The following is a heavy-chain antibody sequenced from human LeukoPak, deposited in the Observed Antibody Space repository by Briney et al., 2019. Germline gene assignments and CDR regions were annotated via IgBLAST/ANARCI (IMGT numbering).Heavy chain of an antibody. CDR1: GGTFSSYA. Sequence: SVKVSCKASGGTFSSYAISWVRQAPGQGLEWMGGIIPIFGTANYAQKFQGRVTITADESTSTAYMELSSLRSEDTAVYYCTRDRFSALTYDFWSGYYRWFDPWGQGTLVTVSS. CDR3: TRDRFSALTYDFWSGYYRWFDP. CDR2: IIPIFGTA. D-gene: IGHD3-3*01. J-gene: IGHJ5*02. V-gene: IGHV1-69*13.